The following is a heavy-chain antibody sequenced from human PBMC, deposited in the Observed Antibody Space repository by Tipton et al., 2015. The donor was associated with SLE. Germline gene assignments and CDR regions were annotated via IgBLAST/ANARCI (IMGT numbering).Heavy chain of an antibody. Sequence: TLSLTCTVSGGSISSKSYYWGWIRQPPGKGLEWIGSIYYSGSTYYNPSLKSRVTISVDTSKNQFSLKLSSVTAADTAVYYCARQGGRQWFDPWGQGTLVTVSS. J-gene: IGHJ5*02. V-gene: IGHV4-39*01. D-gene: IGHD3-16*01. CDR2: IYYSGST. CDR1: GGSISSKSYY. CDR3: ARQGGRQWFDP.